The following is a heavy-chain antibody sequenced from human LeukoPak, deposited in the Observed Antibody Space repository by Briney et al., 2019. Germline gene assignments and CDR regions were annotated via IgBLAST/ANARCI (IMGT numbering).Heavy chain of an antibody. D-gene: IGHD5-24*01. Sequence: GGSLRLSCAASGFTFSSYAMHWVRQAPGKGLEWVAVISYDGSNKYYADSVKGRFTISRDNSKNTLYLQMNSLRAEDTAVYYCAREGLEMATNVHFDYWGQGTLVTVSS. J-gene: IGHJ4*02. CDR2: ISYDGSNK. CDR1: GFTFSSYA. V-gene: IGHV3-30-3*01. CDR3: AREGLEMATNVHFDY.